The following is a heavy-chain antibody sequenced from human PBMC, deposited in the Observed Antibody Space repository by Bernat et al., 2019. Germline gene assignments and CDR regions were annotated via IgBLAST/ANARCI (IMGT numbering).Heavy chain of an antibody. CDR1: GGSFSGYY. V-gene: IGHV4-34*01. J-gene: IGHJ4*02. CDR2: INHSGST. CDR3: ARGKTYYDYVWGSYRPWYCDY. D-gene: IGHD3-16*02. Sequence: QVQLQQWGAGLLKPSETLSLTCAVYGGSFSGYYWSWIRQPPGKGLEWIGEINHSGSTNYNPSLKSRVTISVDTSKNQFSLKLSSVTAADTAVYYCARGKTYYDYVWGSYRPWYCDYWGQGTLVTVSS.